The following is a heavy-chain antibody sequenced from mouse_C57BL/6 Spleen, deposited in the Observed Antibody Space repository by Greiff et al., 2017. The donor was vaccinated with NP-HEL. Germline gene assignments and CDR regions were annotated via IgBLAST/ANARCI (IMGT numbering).Heavy chain of an antibody. CDR1: GFTFSDYG. Sequence: EVKLVESGGGLVKPGGSLKLSCAASGFTFSDYGMHWVRQAPEKGLEWVAYISSGSSTIYYADTVKGRFTISRYNAKNTLFLQMTSLRSEDTAMYYCALGYYFDYWGQGTTLTVSS. CDR2: ISSGSSTI. J-gene: IGHJ2*01. CDR3: ALGYYFDY. V-gene: IGHV5-17*01. D-gene: IGHD4-1*01.